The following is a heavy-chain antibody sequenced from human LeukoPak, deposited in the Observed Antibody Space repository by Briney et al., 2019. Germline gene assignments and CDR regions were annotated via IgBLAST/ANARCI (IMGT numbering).Heavy chain of an antibody. V-gene: IGHV3-7*04. D-gene: IGHD5-24*01. CDR1: GFPFSSYW. Sequence: GGSLRLSCVASGFPFSSYWTTWVRQAPGKGLEWVANIEQDGSKKSYVDSVKGRFTISRDNAKNSLYLQMNSLRAEDTAIYYCTRVGYIDEGIDYWGQGTLVTVST. CDR2: IEQDGSKK. J-gene: IGHJ4*02. CDR3: TRVGYIDEGIDY.